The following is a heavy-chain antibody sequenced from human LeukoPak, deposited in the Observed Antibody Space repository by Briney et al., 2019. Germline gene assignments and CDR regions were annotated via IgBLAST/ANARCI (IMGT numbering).Heavy chain of an antibody. J-gene: IGHJ6*02. D-gene: IGHD4-17*01. V-gene: IGHV1-18*01. CDR1: GYTFTSYG. CDR2: ISAYNGNT. Sequence: ASVKVSCKASGYTFTSYGISWVRQAPGQGLEWMGWISAYNGNTNYAQKLQGRVTMTTDTSTSTAYMELRSLRSDDTAVYYCARGGEDYGDYGHYYGTDVWGQGTTVTVSS. CDR3: ARGGEDYGDYGHYYGTDV.